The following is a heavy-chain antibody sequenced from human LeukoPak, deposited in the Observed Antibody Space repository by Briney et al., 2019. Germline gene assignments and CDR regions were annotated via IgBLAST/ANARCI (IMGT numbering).Heavy chain of an antibody. CDR3: ARAAEWDGSGNAPKKAYYYYYGMDV. CDR2: IIPILGIA. Sequence: ASVKVSCKASGGTFSSYAISWVRQAPGQGLEWMGRIIPILGIANYAQKFPGRATITADKSTSTAYMELSSLRSEDTAVYYCARAAEWDGSGNAPKKAYYYYYGMDVWGQGTTVTVSS. V-gene: IGHV1-69*04. J-gene: IGHJ6*02. CDR1: GGTFSSYA. D-gene: IGHD3-10*01.